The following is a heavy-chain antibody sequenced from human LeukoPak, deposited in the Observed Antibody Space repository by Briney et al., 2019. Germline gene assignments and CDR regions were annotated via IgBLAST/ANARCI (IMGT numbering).Heavy chain of an antibody. V-gene: IGHV3-23*01. J-gene: IGHJ6*03. D-gene: IGHD6-13*01. CDR2: ISGSGGST. CDR3: AKDRAEYSSSWDYYYYYMDV. CDR1: GFTFSSYA. Sequence: PGGSLRLSCAASGFTFSSYAMSWVRQALGKGLEWVSAISGSGGSTYYADSVKGRFIISRDNSKNTLYLQMNSLRAEDTAVYYCAKDRAEYSSSWDYYYYYMDVWGKGTTVTVSS.